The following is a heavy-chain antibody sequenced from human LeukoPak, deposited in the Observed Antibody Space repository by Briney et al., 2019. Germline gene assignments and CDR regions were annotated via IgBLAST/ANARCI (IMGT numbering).Heavy chain of an antibody. V-gene: IGHV1-18*01. CDR3: ARDGSVPYYYYYMDV. J-gene: IGHJ6*03. CDR2: ISAYNGNT. D-gene: IGHD2-2*03. Sequence: GASVKVSCKASGYTFTSYGISWVRQAPGQGLEWMGWISAYNGNTNYAQKLQGRVTMTTDTSTSTAYMELRSLRSDDTAVYYCARDGSVPYYYYYMDVWGKGTTVTISS. CDR1: GYTFTSYG.